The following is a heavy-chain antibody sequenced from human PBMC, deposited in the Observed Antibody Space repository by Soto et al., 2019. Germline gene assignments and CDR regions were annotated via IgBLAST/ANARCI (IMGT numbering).Heavy chain of an antibody. CDR3: TTDDFNYYGRDV. CDR2: IKSKTDGGTT. J-gene: IGHJ6*02. CDR1: GFTFSNAW. Sequence: EVQLVESGGGLVKPGGSLRLSCAASGFTFSNAWMNWVSQAPGKGLEWVGRIKSKTDGGTTDYAAHVKGRFTISRDDSKNKLYLQMNSLKTEDTAVYYCTTDDFNYYGRDVWGQGTTVTVSS. V-gene: IGHV3-15*07.